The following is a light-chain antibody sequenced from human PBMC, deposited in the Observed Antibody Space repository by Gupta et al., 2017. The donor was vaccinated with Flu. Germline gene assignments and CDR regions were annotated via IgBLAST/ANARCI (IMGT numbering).Light chain of an antibody. V-gene: IGLV2-11*01. J-gene: IGLJ2*01. CDR1: SSDIGYYNY. Sequence: SALTQPRSVSGSPGQSVTISCTGTSSDIGYYNYVSWYQQHPGRAPKLLIYDVTERPSGVPGRFSGSKSGNTDSLTISDLQAEDEADYHCCSFAGSYTLIFGGGTKVTVL. CDR3: CSFAGSYTLI. CDR2: DVT.